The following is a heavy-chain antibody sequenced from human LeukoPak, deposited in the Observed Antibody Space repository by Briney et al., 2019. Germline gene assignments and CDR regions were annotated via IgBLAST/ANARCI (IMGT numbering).Heavy chain of an antibody. CDR1: GFTFDDYA. V-gene: IGHV3-9*03. CDR3: AKDAKGGSYFYYFDY. CDR2: ISWNSGSI. D-gene: IGHD1-26*01. Sequence: GGSLRLSCAASGFTFDDYAMHWVRHAPGKGLEWVSGISWNSGSIGYADSVKGRFTISRDNAKNSLFLQMNSLRAEDMALYYCAKDAKGGSYFYYFDYWGQGTLVTVSS. J-gene: IGHJ4*02.